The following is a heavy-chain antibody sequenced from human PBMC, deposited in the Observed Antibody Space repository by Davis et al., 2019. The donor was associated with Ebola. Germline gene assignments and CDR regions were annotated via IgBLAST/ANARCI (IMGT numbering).Heavy chain of an antibody. CDR1: GFTFSHYG. CDR3: AKDYYDSSGRYFDY. J-gene: IGHJ4*02. Sequence: GGSLRLSCAASGFTFSHYGMHWVRQAPGKGLEWVAGIWNHGNDYVYADSMRGRFTISRDNSKNTLYLQMNSLRAEDTAVYYCAKDYYDSSGRYFDYWGQGTLVTVSS. CDR2: IWNHGNDY. D-gene: IGHD3-22*01. V-gene: IGHV3-30*02.